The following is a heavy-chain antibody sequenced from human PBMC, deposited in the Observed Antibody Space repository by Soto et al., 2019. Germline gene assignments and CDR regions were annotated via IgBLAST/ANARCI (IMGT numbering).Heavy chain of an antibody. Sequence: PSETLSLTCAVSGGSISSSNWWSWVRQPPGKGLEWIGEIYHSGSTNYNPSLKSRVTISVDKSKNQFSLKLSSVTAADTAVYYCARNIVVVVAATTFYGRDVWGQGTTVTVSS. V-gene: IGHV4-4*02. CDR1: GGSISSSNW. CDR3: ARNIVVVVAATTFYGRDV. CDR2: IYHSGST. D-gene: IGHD2-15*01. J-gene: IGHJ6*02.